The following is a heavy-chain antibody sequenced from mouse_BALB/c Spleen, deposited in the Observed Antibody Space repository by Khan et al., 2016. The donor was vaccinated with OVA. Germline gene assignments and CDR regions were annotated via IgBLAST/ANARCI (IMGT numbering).Heavy chain of an antibody. D-gene: IGHD1-1*01. Sequence: VQLQQSGPGLVKPSQSLSLTCTVTGYSITSGYAWNWIRQFPGNKLEWMGYISYSGGTSYNPSLNSRISITRDTSKNQFFLQLNSVTTDDTATDYCARGNYYGYYFDYWGQGTPLTVSS. CDR2: ISYSGGT. J-gene: IGHJ2*01. CDR3: ARGNYYGYYFDY. V-gene: IGHV3-2*02. CDR1: GYSITSGYA.